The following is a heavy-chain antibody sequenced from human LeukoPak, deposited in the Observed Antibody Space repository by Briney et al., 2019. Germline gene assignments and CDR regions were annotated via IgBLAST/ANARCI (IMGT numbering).Heavy chain of an antibody. CDR2: ITTSDGNT. CDR1: GFTFSSYT. J-gene: IGHJ4*02. CDR3: AKDGGLWVSAHWGDS. V-gene: IGHV3-23*01. D-gene: IGHD7-27*01. Sequence: GGSLRLSCAASGFTFSSYTMSWVRQAPGKGLEWVSTITTSDGNTYYADSVKGRFTVFRDNSKNTLFLQMNSLRAEDTAVYYCAKDGGLWVSAHWGDSWGRGTLVTVSS.